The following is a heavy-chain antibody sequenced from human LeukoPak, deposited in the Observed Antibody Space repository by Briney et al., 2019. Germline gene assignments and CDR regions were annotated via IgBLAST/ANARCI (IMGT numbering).Heavy chain of an antibody. Sequence: PSETLSLTCAVSGYSISRGYSWGWVRQPPGKGLECMGTIHRSGSTYYSPSLKSRLTISLDTSKNHFSLKLTSVTAADTAVYYCARFDYIWETHGMDAFDIWGQGTVVTVSS. V-gene: IGHV4-38-2*01. D-gene: IGHD3-16*01. J-gene: IGHJ3*02. CDR3: ARFDYIWETHGMDAFDI. CDR2: IHRSGST. CDR1: GYSISRGYS.